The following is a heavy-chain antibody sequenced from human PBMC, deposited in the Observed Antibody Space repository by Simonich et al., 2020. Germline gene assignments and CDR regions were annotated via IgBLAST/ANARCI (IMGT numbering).Heavy chain of an antibody. Sequence: GGGLVQPGGSLRLSCAASGFTFSSYAMSWVRLAPGKGLEWVSAISGSGGRTYYADSVKGRFTISRDNSKNTLYLQMNSLRAEDTAVYYCAKDLGERITMIVVVIDAFDIWGQGTMVTVSS. CDR1: GFTFSSYA. CDR3: AKDLGERITMIVVVIDAFDI. V-gene: IGHV3-23*01. J-gene: IGHJ3*02. D-gene: IGHD3-22*01. CDR2: ISGSGGRT.